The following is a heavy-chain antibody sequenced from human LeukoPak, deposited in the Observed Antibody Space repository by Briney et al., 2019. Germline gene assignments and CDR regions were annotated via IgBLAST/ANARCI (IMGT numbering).Heavy chain of an antibody. V-gene: IGHV3-9*01. CDR3: AKFRVAAAVPDY. D-gene: IGHD6-13*01. CDR2: VSWNSGSI. Sequence: GGSLRLSCAASGFTFDDYAMHWVRQAPGKGLEWVSGVSWNSGSIDYADSVKGRFIISRHNSKNTLYLQMNSLRAEDTAVYYCAKFRVAAAVPDYWGQGTLVTVSS. J-gene: IGHJ4*02. CDR1: GFTFDDYA.